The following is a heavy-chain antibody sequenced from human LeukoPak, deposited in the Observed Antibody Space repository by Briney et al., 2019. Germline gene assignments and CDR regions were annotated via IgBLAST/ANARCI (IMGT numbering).Heavy chain of an antibody. CDR3: ARPLGVRGVLDAFDI. Sequence: GSLRLSCAASGFTVSSNYMSWVRQAPGKGLEWVSVIYSGGSTYYADSVKGRFTISRDNSKNTLYLQMNSLRAEDTAVYYCARPLGVRGVLDAFDIWGQGTMVTVSS. V-gene: IGHV3-53*01. D-gene: IGHD3-10*01. CDR1: GFTVSSNY. J-gene: IGHJ3*02. CDR2: IYSGGST.